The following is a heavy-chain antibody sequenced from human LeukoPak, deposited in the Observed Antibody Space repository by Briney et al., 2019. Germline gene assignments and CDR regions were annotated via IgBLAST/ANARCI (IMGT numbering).Heavy chain of an antibody. V-gene: IGHV3-74*01. Sequence: GGSLRLSCAASGFTFSRSWMHWVRQAPGKGLVWVSRINDDGSTTSYADSVKGRFTIPRDNAKNSLYLQMNSLRAEDTAMYYCARDTIAAAGIFNYYMDVWGKGTTVTVPS. CDR1: GFTFSRSW. CDR3: ARDTIAAAGIFNYYMDV. J-gene: IGHJ6*03. D-gene: IGHD6-13*01. CDR2: INDDGSTT.